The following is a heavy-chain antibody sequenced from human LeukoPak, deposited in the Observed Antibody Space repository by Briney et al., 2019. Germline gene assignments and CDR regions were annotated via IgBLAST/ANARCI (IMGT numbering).Heavy chain of an antibody. Sequence: GGSLRLSCAASGFTFSSYAMSWVRQAPGQGLEWVSAISGSGGSKYYADSVKGRFTISRDNSKNTLYLQMNSLRAEDTAVYYCAKERITMIVVVIPDAFDIWGQGTMVTVSS. D-gene: IGHD3-22*01. CDR1: GFTFSSYA. CDR3: AKERITMIVVVIPDAFDI. CDR2: ISGSGGSK. J-gene: IGHJ3*02. V-gene: IGHV3-23*01.